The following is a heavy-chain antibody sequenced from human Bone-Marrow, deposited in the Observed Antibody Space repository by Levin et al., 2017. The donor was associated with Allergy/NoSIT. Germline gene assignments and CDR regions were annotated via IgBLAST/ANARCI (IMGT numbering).Heavy chain of an antibody. Sequence: GGSLRLSCAASGFTFDNHAMNWVRQAPGKGLEWVSTIRSSGVTAYADSMKGRFTISRDASKNTVFLQMNSLRPEDTALYYCTRNFYDSHVYYYFDYWGQGSLVTVSS. J-gene: IGHJ4*02. D-gene: IGHD3-22*01. CDR3: TRNFYDSHVYYYFDY. CDR1: GFTFDNHA. CDR2: IRSSGVTA. V-gene: IGHV3-23*01.